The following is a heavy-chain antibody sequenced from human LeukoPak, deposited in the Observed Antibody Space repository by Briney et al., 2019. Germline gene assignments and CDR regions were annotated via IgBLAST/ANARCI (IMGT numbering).Heavy chain of an antibody. Sequence: PGGSLRLSCVASGFTFSSYAMHWVRQAPGKGLEWVALISYDGTNKYYADSLKGRFTISRDNSENTLYLQMNSLRAEDTAVYYCSTASSGAPGRHWGQGNLVTVSP. J-gene: IGHJ4*02. D-gene: IGHD1-26*01. V-gene: IGHV3-30*03. CDR2: ISYDGTNK. CDR1: GFTFSSYA. CDR3: STASSGAPGRH.